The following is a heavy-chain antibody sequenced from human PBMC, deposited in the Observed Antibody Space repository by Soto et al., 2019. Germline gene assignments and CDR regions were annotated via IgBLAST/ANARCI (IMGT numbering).Heavy chain of an antibody. Sequence: QVQLVQSGAEVKKPGSSVKVSCKASGGTFSSDAISWVRQAPGQGLEWMGGIIPIFGTANYAQKFQGRVTITADESTRTAYLELSSLRDEDTAGYYCARDRSVSIVATSYFDYWGQGTLVTVSA. CDR3: ARDRSVSIVATSYFDY. CDR1: GGTFSSDA. J-gene: IGHJ4*02. D-gene: IGHD5-12*01. CDR2: IIPIFGTA. V-gene: IGHV1-69*01.